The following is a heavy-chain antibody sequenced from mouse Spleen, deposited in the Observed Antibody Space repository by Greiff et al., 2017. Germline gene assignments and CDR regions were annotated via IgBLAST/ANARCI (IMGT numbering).Heavy chain of an antibody. CDR3: ARHGTAQAAWFAY. D-gene: IGHD3-2*02. CDR2: ISSGGSYT. CDR1: GFTFSSYG. J-gene: IGHJ3*01. Sequence: DVMLVESGGDLVKPGGSLKLSCAASGFTFSSYGMSWVRQTPDKRLEWVATISSGGSYTYYPDSVKGRFTISRDNAKNTLYLQMSSLKSEDTAMYYCARHGTAQAAWFAYWGQGTLVTVSA. V-gene: IGHV5-6*02.